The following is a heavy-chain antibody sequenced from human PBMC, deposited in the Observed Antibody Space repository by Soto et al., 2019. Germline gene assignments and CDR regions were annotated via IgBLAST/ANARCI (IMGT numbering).Heavy chain of an antibody. CDR3: AKDGDCSGGNCYPGYFDN. CDR1: GFFFNDYA. J-gene: IGHJ4*02. V-gene: IGHV3-23*01. D-gene: IGHD2-15*01. Sequence: EVQLLESGGGLVQPGGSLRLSCAASGFFFNDYAMAWVRQSPGKGLEWVSSIGGTGHSPYHAASVRGRFTISRDNSKNTLFLQLNSLRAEDTAVYYCAKDGDCSGGNCYPGYFDNWGQGTLVTVSS. CDR2: IGGTGHSP.